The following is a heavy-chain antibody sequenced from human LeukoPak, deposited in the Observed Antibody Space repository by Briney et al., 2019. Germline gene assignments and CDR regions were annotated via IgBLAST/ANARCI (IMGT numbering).Heavy chain of an antibody. CDR2: ISSSSSYI. V-gene: IGHV3-21*04. CDR1: GFTFSSYS. CDR3: ARGAAAAATRFGYYYGMDV. Sequence: GGSLRLSCAASGFTFSSYSMNWVRQAPGKGLEWVSSISSSSSYIYYSDSVKGRFTISRDNAKKSLYLQMNSLRAEDTAVYYCARGAAAAATRFGYYYGMDVWGQGTTVTVSS. D-gene: IGHD6-13*01. J-gene: IGHJ6*02.